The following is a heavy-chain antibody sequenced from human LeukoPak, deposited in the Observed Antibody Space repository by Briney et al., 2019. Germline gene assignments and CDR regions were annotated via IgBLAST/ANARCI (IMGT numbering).Heavy chain of an antibody. Sequence: SETLSLTCTVSGGSISTYYWSWIRQPPGRRLEWIGCINYSGSTNHNPSLKSRVTISVDTSKKQFSLKLSSVTAADTAMYYCARDLVATYWGQGTLVTVSS. CDR1: GGSISTYY. J-gene: IGHJ4*02. CDR2: INYSGST. CDR3: ARDLVATY. V-gene: IGHV4-59*01. D-gene: IGHD5-12*01.